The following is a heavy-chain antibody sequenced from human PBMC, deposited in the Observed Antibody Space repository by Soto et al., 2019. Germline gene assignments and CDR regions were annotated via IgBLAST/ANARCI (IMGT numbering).Heavy chain of an antibody. V-gene: IGHV3-66*01. Sequence: GGSLRLSCTGSGFTVSSNYMSWVRQAPGKGLEWVSVIYSGGSTYYADSVKGRFTISRDNSKNTLYLQMNSLRAEDTAVYYCARDRYGGKNWFDPWGQGTLVTVSS. J-gene: IGHJ5*02. CDR2: IYSGGST. CDR3: ARDRYGGKNWFDP. D-gene: IGHD4-17*01. CDR1: GFTVSSNY.